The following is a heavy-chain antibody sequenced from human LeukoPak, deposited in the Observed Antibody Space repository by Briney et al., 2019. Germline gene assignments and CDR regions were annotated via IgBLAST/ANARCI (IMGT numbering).Heavy chain of an antibody. D-gene: IGHD5-12*01. Sequence: SETLSLTCTVSGGSISSNYWSWIRQPAGKGLEWIGRIYTSGSTNYNPSLKSRVTMSVDTSKNQFSLKLSSVTAADTAVYYCARGLDIVATAFDYWGQGTLVTVSS. J-gene: IGHJ4*02. CDR3: ARGLDIVATAFDY. CDR1: GGSISSNY. V-gene: IGHV4-4*07. CDR2: IYTSGST.